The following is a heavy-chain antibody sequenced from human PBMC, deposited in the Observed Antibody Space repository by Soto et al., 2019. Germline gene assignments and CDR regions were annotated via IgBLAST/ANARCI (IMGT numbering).Heavy chain of an antibody. CDR2: MNPNSGNT. CDR3: ARRDFWSGYYTDY. Sequence: ASVKVSCKASGYTFTSYDINWVRQATGQGLEWMGWMNPNSGNTAYAQKFQGRVTMTRNTSISTAYMELSSLRSEDTAVYYCARRDFWSGYYTDYWGQGTLVTVSS. CDR1: GYTFTSYD. J-gene: IGHJ4*02. D-gene: IGHD3-3*01. V-gene: IGHV1-8*01.